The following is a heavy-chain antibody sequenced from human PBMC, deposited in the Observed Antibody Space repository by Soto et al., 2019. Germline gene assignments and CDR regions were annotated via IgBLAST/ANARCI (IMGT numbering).Heavy chain of an antibody. CDR3: ARVATLVRTYGFDI. CDR2: ISSSSTYL. CDR1: GFTFSTYT. J-gene: IGHJ3*02. V-gene: IGHV3-21*01. Sequence: GGSLRLSCAASGFTFSTYTMNWVRQAPGKGLEWVSSISSSSTYLYYADSVKGRFTISRDNAKDLLSLQVNSLRAEDTAVYYCARVATLVRTYGFDIWGQGTMVTVSS. D-gene: IGHD3-10*01.